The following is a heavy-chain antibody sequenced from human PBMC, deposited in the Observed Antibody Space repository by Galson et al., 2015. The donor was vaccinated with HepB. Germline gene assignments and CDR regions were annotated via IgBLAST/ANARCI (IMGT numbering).Heavy chain of an antibody. J-gene: IGHJ3*02. CDR2: INPSGGST. CDR1: GYTFTSYY. CDR3: ARVVDCSGGSCYSSLDI. V-gene: IGHV1-46*01. Sequence: SVKVSCKASGYTFTSYYMHWVRQAPGQGPEWMGIINPSGGSTSYAQKLQGRVTMTTDTSTSTAYMELRSLRSDDTAVYYCARVVDCSGGSCYSSLDIWGQGTMVTVSS. D-gene: IGHD2-15*01.